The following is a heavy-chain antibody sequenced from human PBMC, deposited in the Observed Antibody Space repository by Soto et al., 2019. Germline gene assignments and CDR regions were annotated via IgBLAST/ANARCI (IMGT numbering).Heavy chain of an antibody. J-gene: IGHJ3*02. CDR1: GFTFSSYA. CDR3: ARDQYYDYVWGSYRMGHAFDI. Sequence: QVQLVESGGGVVQPGRSLRLSCAASGFTFSSYAMHWVRQAPGKGLEWVAVISYDGSNKYYADSVKGRFTISRDNSKNTLYLQMNSLRDEDTAVYYCARDQYYDYVWGSYRMGHAFDIWGQGTMVTVSS. CDR2: ISYDGSNK. D-gene: IGHD3-16*02. V-gene: IGHV3-30-3*01.